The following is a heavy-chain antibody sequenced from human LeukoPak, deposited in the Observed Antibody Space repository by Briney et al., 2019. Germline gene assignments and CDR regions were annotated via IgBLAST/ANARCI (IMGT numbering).Heavy chain of an antibody. CDR1: GFTFSSYA. D-gene: IGHD4-17*01. CDR3: ARDHSPFSLDYGDYSGPLGLFGY. J-gene: IGHJ4*02. CDR2: ISFDGSNK. V-gene: IGHV3-30-3*01. Sequence: PGRSLRLSCAASGFTFSSYAMHWIRQAPGKGLEWVAVISFDGSNKYYADSMKGRFTISRDNSKNTLYLQMNSLRAEDTAVYYCARDHSPFSLDYGDYSGPLGLFGYWGQGTLVTVSS.